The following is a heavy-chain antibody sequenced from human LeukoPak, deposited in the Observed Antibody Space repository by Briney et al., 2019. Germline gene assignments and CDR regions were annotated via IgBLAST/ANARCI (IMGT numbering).Heavy chain of an antibody. V-gene: IGHV3-74*01. CDR2: LPPDELGI. J-gene: IGHJ4*02. CDR3: VGTIASRGSEY. Sequence: GSLRLSCAASGFTFTNYWKHWVRQASGMGLVWVSRLPPDELGIIYADSVKGRFTVSRDNAKNTVYLQMNNLRVDDTAMYYCVGTIASRGSEYWGQGALVTVSS. CDR1: GFTFTNYW. D-gene: IGHD6-6*01.